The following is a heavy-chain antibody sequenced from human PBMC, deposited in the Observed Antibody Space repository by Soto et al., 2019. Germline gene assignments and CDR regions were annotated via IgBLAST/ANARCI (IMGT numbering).Heavy chain of an antibody. CDR2: IYSNGST. Sequence: EVQLVESGGGLIQPGGSLRLSCAASGFTVISNYMSWVRQAPGKGLEWVSFIYSNGSTYYADSVKGRFSISRDNSNNMVDLQMDSLRAEDTAVYYCARGGQVRGGLDVWGQGTTVTVSS. D-gene: IGHD2-15*01. V-gene: IGHV3-53*01. CDR1: GFTVISNY. J-gene: IGHJ6*02. CDR3: ARGGQVRGGLDV.